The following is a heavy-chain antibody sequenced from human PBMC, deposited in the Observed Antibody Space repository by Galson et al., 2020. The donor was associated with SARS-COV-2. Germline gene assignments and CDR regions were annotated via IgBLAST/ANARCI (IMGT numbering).Heavy chain of an antibody. CDR2: ISYSRST. J-gene: IGHJ6*02. V-gene: IGHV4-59*01. CDR1: DVSMTSYY. D-gene: IGHD4-17*01. Sequence: ETSETLSLTCSVSDVSMTSYYWSWIRQPPGKGLEWIGYISYSRSTNYNPSLRSRVTILVDMSRNQFSLKLSSVTAADTAIYYCARDPAPLYGDNYYYGMDVWGRGTTVTVSS. CDR3: ARDPAPLYGDNYYYGMDV.